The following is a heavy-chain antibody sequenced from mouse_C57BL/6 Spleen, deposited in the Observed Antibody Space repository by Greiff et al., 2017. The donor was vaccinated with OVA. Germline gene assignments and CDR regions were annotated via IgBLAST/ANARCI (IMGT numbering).Heavy chain of an antibody. J-gene: IGHJ2*01. CDR3: AREDDYDVSY. CDR2: IHPNSGST. V-gene: IGHV1-64*01. Sequence: QVQLQQPGAELVKPGASVKLSCKASGYTFTSYWMHWVKQRPGQGLEWIGMIHPNSGSTNYNEKFKSKATLTVDKSTSTAYMQLSILTSEDSAVYCCAREDDYDVSYWGQGTTLTVSS. D-gene: IGHD2-4*01. CDR1: GYTFTSYW.